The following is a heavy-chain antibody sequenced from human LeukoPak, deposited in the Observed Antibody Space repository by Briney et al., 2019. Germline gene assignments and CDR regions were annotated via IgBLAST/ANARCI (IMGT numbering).Heavy chain of an antibody. J-gene: IGHJ3*02. Sequence: PGGSLRLSCAASGFTFSSYSMNWVRQAPGKGLEWVSYISSSSSTIYYADPVKGRFTISRDNAKNSLYLQMNSLRDEDTAVYDCARDKYSVGYYYDSSTDAFDIWGQGTMVTVSS. CDR1: GFTFSSYS. D-gene: IGHD3-22*01. CDR2: ISSSSSTI. CDR3: ARDKYSVGYYYDSSTDAFDI. V-gene: IGHV3-48*02.